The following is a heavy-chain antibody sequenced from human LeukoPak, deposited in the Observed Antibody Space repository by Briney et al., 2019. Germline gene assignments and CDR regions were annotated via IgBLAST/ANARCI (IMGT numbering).Heavy chain of an antibody. J-gene: IGHJ4*02. CDR2: ISGSGGGT. V-gene: IGHV3-23*01. CDR3: TRAPDYDSTGYVDY. D-gene: IGHD3-22*01. Sequence: GGSLRLSCEASGFTFNNYAMNWVRQAPGKGLEWVSGISGSGGGTYYADSVKGRFTISRDNSRNTLYLQMNSLRAEDAAIYYCTRAPDYDSTGYVDYWGQGTLVTVSS. CDR1: GFTFNNYA.